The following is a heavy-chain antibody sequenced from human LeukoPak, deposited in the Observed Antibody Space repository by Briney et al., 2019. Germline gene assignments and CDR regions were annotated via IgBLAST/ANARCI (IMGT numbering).Heavy chain of an antibody. CDR3: AKGGNYYFWSGPDY. CDR1: GFTFSSYG. D-gene: IGHD3-3*01. V-gene: IGHV3-30*02. J-gene: IGHJ4*02. Sequence: PGGSLRLSCAASGFTFSSYGMNWVRQAPGKGLEWVAFIRHDGSNKYYADSVKGRFTISRDNSKNTLYLQMNSLRAEDTAVYYCAKGGNYYFWSGPDYWGQGTLVTVSS. CDR2: IRHDGSNK.